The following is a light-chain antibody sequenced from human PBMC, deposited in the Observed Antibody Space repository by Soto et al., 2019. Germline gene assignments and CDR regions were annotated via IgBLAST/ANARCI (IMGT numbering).Light chain of an antibody. CDR3: QQYKDWYS. CDR2: GAS. V-gene: IGKV3-15*01. CDR1: QNINYN. J-gene: IGKJ2*03. Sequence: EIVMTQSPATLSVSPGERVTLSCGASQNINYNLAWYQQKPGQAPRLLIQGASTRATGIPVRFSGSGSGTEFTLTISSLQSEDFGVYYCQQYKDWYSFGQGTKLEIK.